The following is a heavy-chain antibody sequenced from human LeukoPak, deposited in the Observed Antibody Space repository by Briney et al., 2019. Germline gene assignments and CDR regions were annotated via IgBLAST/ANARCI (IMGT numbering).Heavy chain of an antibody. V-gene: IGHV3-23*01. CDR3: AKDLPISMPPAGIKDAFDI. Sequence: GGSLRLSCAASGFTFSSYAMSWVRQAPGKGLEWVSAISGSGGSTYYADSVKGRFTISRDNSKNTLYLQMNSLRAEDTAVYYCAKDLPISMPPAGIKDAFDIWGQGTMVTVSS. D-gene: IGHD3-9*01. CDR1: GFTFSSYA. CDR2: ISGSGGST. J-gene: IGHJ3*02.